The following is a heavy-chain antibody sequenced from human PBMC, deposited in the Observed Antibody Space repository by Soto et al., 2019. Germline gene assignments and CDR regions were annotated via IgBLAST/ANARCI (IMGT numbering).Heavy chain of an antibody. CDR1: RFTFSSYG. CDR3: ARDLSSGSDGFEI. D-gene: IGHD6-19*01. Sequence: QLQLVESGGGVVQPGRSLRLSCAATRFTFSSYGMHWVRQAPGKGLEWVAVIWYDGSNEDYGDSVKGRFIISRDNSKNTLYLQMNSLRADDTAVYYCARDLSSGSDGFEICGQGTMVIVSS. CDR2: IWYDGSNE. J-gene: IGHJ3*02. V-gene: IGHV3-33*01.